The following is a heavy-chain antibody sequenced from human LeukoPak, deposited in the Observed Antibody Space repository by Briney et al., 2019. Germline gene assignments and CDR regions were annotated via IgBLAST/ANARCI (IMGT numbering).Heavy chain of an antibody. J-gene: IGHJ4*02. CDR3: ARDFYDGFALDY. Sequence: GGSLRLSCAVSGFTVSSNYMNWVRQAPGKGLEWVSVISNGGATYYTDSVKGRFTISRDNARNSLYLQMDNLRAEDTGVYYCARDFYDGFALDYWGQGTLVTVSS. D-gene: IGHD2/OR15-2a*01. V-gene: IGHV3-66*01. CDR1: GFTVSSNY. CDR2: ISNGGAT.